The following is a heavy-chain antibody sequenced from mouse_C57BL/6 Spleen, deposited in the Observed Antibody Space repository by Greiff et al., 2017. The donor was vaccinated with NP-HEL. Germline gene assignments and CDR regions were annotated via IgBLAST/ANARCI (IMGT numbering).Heavy chain of an antibody. Sequence: VQLQQPGTELVKPGASVKLSCKASGYTFTSYWMHWVKQRPGQGLEWIGHINPSNGGTNYNEKFKSTATLPADKSYSTAYMPLSSLTSRDAADYYGAREYSNWYFDVWGTGTTVTVSS. V-gene: IGHV1-53*01. J-gene: IGHJ1*03. CDR3: AREYSNWYFDV. D-gene: IGHD2-5*01. CDR1: GYTFTSYW. CDR2: INPSNGGT.